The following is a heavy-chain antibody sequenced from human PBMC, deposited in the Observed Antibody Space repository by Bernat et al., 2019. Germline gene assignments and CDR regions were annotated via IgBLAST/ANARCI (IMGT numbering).Heavy chain of an antibody. CDR3: VKDEYNLGHDAFDI. CDR1: GFTFDDFA. CDR2: ISSSGDNS. J-gene: IGHJ3*02. Sequence: EVQLVESGGGLAQPGGSLRLSCSASGFTFDDFAFHWVRQAPGTGLQYVSGISSSGDNSSYADSVKGRFTISRDNSRNTLYLEMSSLRTEDTAVYFCVKDEYNLGHDAFDIWGQGTMVTVSS. D-gene: IGHD2/OR15-2a*01. V-gene: IGHV3-64D*06.